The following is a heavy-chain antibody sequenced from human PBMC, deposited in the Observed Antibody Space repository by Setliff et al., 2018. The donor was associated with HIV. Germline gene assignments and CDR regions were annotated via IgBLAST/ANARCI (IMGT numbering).Heavy chain of an antibody. CDR1: GGTFSSYA. Sequence: GASVKVSCKASGGTFSSYAIHWVRQAPGQGLEWMGRTIPIFGTTNYAQKFQGRVTITADKSTSTAYMELSSLRSEDTAVYFCARERITMIRGVNGDYWGQGTLVTVSS. J-gene: IGHJ4*02. CDR2: TIPIFGTT. V-gene: IGHV1-69*06. D-gene: IGHD3-10*01. CDR3: ARERITMIRGVNGDY.